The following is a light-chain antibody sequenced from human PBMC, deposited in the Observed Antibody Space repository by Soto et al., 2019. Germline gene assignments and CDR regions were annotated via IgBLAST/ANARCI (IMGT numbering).Light chain of an antibody. CDR2: KTS. Sequence: DIQMTQSPSTLSASVGDRVTITCRASQSIGVWLAWYQQKPGTASKLLIYKTSTLDSGVPLRFSGRGSGTEFTLTISSLHPDDFATYYCQQYINYFRTFGQGTNVDIK. CDR3: QQYINYFRT. J-gene: IGKJ1*01. CDR1: QSIGVW. V-gene: IGKV1-5*03.